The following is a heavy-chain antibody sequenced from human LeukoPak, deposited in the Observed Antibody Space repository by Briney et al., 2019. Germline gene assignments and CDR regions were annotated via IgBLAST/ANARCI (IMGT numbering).Heavy chain of an antibody. D-gene: IGHD6-13*01. CDR3: ARAYFLAAAMGSWFDP. V-gene: IGHV4-39*07. Sequence: PSETLSLTCTVSGGSISSSSYYWGWIRQPPGKGLEWIGSIYYSGSTYYNPSLKSRVTISVDTSKNQFSLKLSSVTAADTAVYYCARAYFLAAAMGSWFDPWGQGTLVTVSS. CDR2: IYYSGST. CDR1: GGSISSSSYY. J-gene: IGHJ5*02.